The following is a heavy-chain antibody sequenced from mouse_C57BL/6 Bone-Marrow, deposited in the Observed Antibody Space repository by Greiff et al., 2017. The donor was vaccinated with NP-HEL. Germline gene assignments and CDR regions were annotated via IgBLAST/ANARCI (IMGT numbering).Heavy chain of an antibody. CDR2: ISSGGDYI. Sequence: EVKLEESGEGLVKPGGSLKLSCAASGFTFSSYAMSWVRQTPEKRLEWVAYISSGGDYIYYADTVKGRFTISRDNARNTLYLQMSSLKSEDTAMYYCTRDMRLRREAFFAYWGQGTLVTVSA. J-gene: IGHJ3*01. CDR3: TRDMRLRREAFFAY. D-gene: IGHD2-4*01. CDR1: GFTFSSYA. V-gene: IGHV5-9-1*02.